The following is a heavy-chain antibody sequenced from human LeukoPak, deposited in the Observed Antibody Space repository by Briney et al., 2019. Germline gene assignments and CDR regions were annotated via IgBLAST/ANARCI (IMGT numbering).Heavy chain of an antibody. J-gene: IGHJ4*02. CDR2: ISSSSSYI. D-gene: IGHD3-10*01. CDR3: ARVTMVRGVNPFDY. V-gene: IGHV3-21*01. CDR1: GFTFSSYS. Sequence: NPGGSLRLSCAASGFTFSSYSMNWLRQAPGKGLKWVSSISSSSSYIYYADSVKGRFTISRDNAKNSLYLQMNSLRAEDTAVYYCARVTMVRGVNPFDYWGQGTLVTVSS.